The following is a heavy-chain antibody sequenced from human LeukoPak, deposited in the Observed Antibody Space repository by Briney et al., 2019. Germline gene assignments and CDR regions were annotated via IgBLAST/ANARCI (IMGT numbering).Heavy chain of an antibody. V-gene: IGHV3-30*02. CDR3: AKAGNLGGSNYLYYYYYMDV. J-gene: IGHJ6*03. D-gene: IGHD1-26*01. CDR2: IRYDGRNK. CDR1: GFTFSSYG. Sequence: GGSLRLSCAASGFTFSSYGMHWVRQAPGKGLEWVAFIRYDGRNKYYADSVKGRFTISRDNSKNTLCLQMNSLRAEDTAVYYCAKAGNLGGSNYLYYYYYMDVWGKGTTVTISS.